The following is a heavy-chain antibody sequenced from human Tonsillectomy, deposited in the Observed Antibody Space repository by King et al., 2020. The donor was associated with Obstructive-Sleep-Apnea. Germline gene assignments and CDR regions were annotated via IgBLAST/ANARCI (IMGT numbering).Heavy chain of an antibody. CDR2: ISISSSYT. CDR3: ARDSNGLYYFDL. V-gene: IGHV3-11*06. D-gene: IGHD6-19*01. J-gene: IGHJ4*02. Sequence: HVQLVESGGGLVKPGGSLRLSCAASEFSFSDYYMNWIRQAPGKGLEWVSYISISSSYTNYADSVKGRFTISSDNAKKSLYLQMNSLRAEDTGVYYCARDSNGLYYFDLWGLGTLVTVSS. CDR1: EFSFSDYY.